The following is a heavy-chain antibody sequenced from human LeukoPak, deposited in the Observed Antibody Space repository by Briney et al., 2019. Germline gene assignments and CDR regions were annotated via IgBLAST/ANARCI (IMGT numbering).Heavy chain of an antibody. D-gene: IGHD6-13*01. CDR3: ARDPLTSTWSPYYFTLDV. CDR1: GYTFTGYY. Sequence: ASVKVSCKASGYTFTGYYIYWVRQAPGQGLEWMGWISAYDGGTKYAQDLQGRVTMTTDTSTRTAYMELTRLTSDDTAVYYCARDPLTSTWSPYYFTLDVWGQGTTVSVSS. V-gene: IGHV1-18*04. J-gene: IGHJ6*02. CDR2: ISAYDGGT.